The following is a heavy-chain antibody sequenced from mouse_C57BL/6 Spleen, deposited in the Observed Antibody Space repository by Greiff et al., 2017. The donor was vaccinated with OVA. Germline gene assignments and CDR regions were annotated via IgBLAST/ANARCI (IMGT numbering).Heavy chain of an antibody. D-gene: IGHD3-1*01. J-gene: IGHJ1*03. CDR3: ARSGWENWYFDV. CDR2: INPGSGGT. CDR1: GYAFTNYL. Sequence: VQLQESGAELVRPGTSVKVSCKASGYAFTNYLIEWVKQRPGQGLEWIGVINPGSGGTNYNEKFKGKATLTADKSSSTAYMQLSSLTSEDSAVYFCARSGWENWYFDVWGTGTTVTVSS. V-gene: IGHV1-54*01.